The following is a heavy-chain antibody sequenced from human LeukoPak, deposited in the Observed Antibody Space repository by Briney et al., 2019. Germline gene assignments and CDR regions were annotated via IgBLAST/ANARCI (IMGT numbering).Heavy chain of an antibody. D-gene: IGHD1-7*01. J-gene: IGHJ4*02. CDR1: GFTFSSYA. Sequence: PGGSLRLSCAASGFTFSSYAMHWVRQAPGKGLEWVAVISYDGSNKYYADSVKGRFTISRDSSKNTLFLQMNSLRPEDTAVYFCAREGELRDFFDLWGPGTLVTVSS. V-gene: IGHV3-30*04. CDR2: ISYDGSNK. CDR3: AREGELRDFFDL.